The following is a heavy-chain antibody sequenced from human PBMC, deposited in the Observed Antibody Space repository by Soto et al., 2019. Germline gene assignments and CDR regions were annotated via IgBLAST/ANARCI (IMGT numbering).Heavy chain of an antibody. CDR1: GFSLSTSGVG. CDR3: AHRRDGGEGH. J-gene: IGHJ4*02. Sequence: QITLKESGPPLVKPTQTLTLTCTFSGFSLSTSGVGVGWFSQPPGKALEWLALIYWDDDKRYSPSLKSRLTITKDTSKNQVVLTMSNMDPVDTATYYCAHRRDGGEGHWGQGTLVTVSS. CDR2: IYWDDDK. V-gene: IGHV2-5*02. D-gene: IGHD3-16*01.